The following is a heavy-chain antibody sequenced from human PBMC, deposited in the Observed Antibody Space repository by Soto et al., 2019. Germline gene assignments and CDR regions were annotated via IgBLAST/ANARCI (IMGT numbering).Heavy chain of an antibody. V-gene: IGHV4-59*01. CDR3: ARGGSSIAARPTNYGMDV. CDR1: GGSISSYY. CDR2: IYYSGST. D-gene: IGHD6-6*01. J-gene: IGHJ6*02. Sequence: KPSETLSLTCTVSGGSISSYYWSWIRQPPGKGLEWIGYIYYSGSTNYNPSLKSRVTISVDTSKNQFSLKLSSVTAADTAVYYCARGGSSIAARPTNYGMDVWGQGTTVTVSS.